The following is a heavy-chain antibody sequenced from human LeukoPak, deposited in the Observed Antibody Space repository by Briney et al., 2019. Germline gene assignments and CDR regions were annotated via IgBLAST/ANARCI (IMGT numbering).Heavy chain of an antibody. CDR3: AKSPDQQLVPFDY. CDR2: IRYDGSNK. V-gene: IGHV3-30*02. CDR1: GFTFSSYG. J-gene: IGHJ4*02. Sequence: PGGSLRHSCAASGFTFSSYGMHWVRQSPGKGLEWVAFIRYDGSNKYYADSVKGRFTISRDNSKNTLYLQMNSLRAEDTAVYYCAKSPDQQLVPFDYWGQGTLVTVS. D-gene: IGHD6-13*01.